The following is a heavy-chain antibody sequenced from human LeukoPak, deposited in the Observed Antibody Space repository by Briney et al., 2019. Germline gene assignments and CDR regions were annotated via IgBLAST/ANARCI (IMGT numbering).Heavy chain of an antibody. CDR3: SRESGAFSPFGY. V-gene: IGHV4-4*02. D-gene: IGHD1-26*01. Sequence: PSETLSLTCGVSGGSISSTNWWSWVRQPPGQGLEWIGEISLRGLTNYNPSLKSRVTMSLDKSKNHLSLNLTSVTAADTAVYYCSRESGAFSPFGYWGQGTLVTVSS. CDR1: GGSISSTNW. CDR2: ISLRGLT. J-gene: IGHJ4*02.